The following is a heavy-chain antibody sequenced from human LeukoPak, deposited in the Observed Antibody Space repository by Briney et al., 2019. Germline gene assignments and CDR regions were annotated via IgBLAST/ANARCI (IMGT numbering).Heavy chain of an antibody. V-gene: IGHV1-2*02. D-gene: IGHD3-10*01. CDR3: ARGGSGSYYNWFDP. CDR1: GYTFTGYY. J-gene: IGHJ5*02. Sequence: ASVKVSCKASGYTFTGYYMHWVRQAPGQGLEWMGWINPNSGGTNYAQKFQGRVTMTRDTSISTAYMELSRLRSDDPDVYYCARGGSGSYYNWFDPWGQGTLVTVSS. CDR2: INPNSGGT.